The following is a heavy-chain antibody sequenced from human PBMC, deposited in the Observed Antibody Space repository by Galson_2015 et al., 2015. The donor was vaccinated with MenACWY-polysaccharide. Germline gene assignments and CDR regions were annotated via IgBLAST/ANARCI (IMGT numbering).Heavy chain of an antibody. CDR1: GYSFTSYA. CDR3: ARDTPGYCTGGNCEDLDY. V-gene: IGHV1-3*01. J-gene: IGHJ4*02. Sequence: SVKVSCKASGYSFTSYAIHWVRQAPGQRLEWMGWINAGNGRTKYSQNFQGRVTITRDTSANTTYMELSSLTSEDTAVYYCARDTPGYCTGGNCEDLDYWGQGTLVTVSS. D-gene: IGHD2-15*01. CDR2: INAGNGRT.